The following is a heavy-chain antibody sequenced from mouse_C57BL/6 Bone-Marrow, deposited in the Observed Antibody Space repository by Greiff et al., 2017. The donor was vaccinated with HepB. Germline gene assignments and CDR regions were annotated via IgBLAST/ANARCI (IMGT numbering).Heavy chain of an antibody. CDR3: ARGDYDVSWFAY. J-gene: IGHJ3*01. CDR2: IHPNSGST. CDR1: GYTFTSYW. V-gene: IGHV1-64*01. D-gene: IGHD2-4*01. Sequence: QVQLQQSGAELVKPGASVKLSCKASGYTFTSYWMHWVKQRPGQGLVWIGMIHPNSGSTNYNEKFKSKATLTVDKSSSTAYMQLSSLTSEDSAVYYCARGDYDVSWFAYWGQGTLVTVSA.